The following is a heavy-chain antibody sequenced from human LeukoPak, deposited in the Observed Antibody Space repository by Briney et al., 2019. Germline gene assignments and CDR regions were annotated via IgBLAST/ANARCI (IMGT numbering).Heavy chain of an antibody. Sequence: SETLSLTCAVYGGSFSGYYWSWIRQPPGKGLEWIGEINHSGSTNYKPSLKSRVTISVDTSTNQFSLKLSSVTAADTAVYYCARGRGPHTVVVDYFDYWGQGTLVTVSS. D-gene: IGHD2-21*01. CDR1: GGSFSGYY. CDR2: INHSGST. J-gene: IGHJ4*02. CDR3: ARGRGPHTVVVDYFDY. V-gene: IGHV4-34*01.